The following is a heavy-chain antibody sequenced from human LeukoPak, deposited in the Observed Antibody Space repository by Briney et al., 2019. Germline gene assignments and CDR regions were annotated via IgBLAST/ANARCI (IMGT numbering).Heavy chain of an antibody. Sequence: PGGSLRLSCAASGFTFSSYGMHWVRQAPGKGLEWVAFIRYDGSNKYYADSVKGRFTISRDNSKNTLYLQMNSLRGEDTAVYYCAKSGSYYGRALKYYFDYWGQGTLVSVSS. D-gene: IGHD1-26*01. V-gene: IGHV3-30*02. CDR3: AKSGSYYGRALKYYFDY. CDR1: GFTFSSYG. J-gene: IGHJ4*02. CDR2: IRYDGSNK.